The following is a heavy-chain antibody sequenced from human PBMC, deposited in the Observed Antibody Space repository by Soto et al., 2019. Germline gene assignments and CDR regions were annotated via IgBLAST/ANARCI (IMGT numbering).Heavy chain of an antibody. Sequence: GGSLRLSCAASGFTFSSYWMSWVRQAPGKGLEWVANIKQDGSEKYYVDSVKGRFTISRDNAKNSLYLQMNSLRAEDTAVYYCARSRGGYCSSTSCRRYIFDYWGQGTLVTVSS. J-gene: IGHJ4*02. D-gene: IGHD2-2*01. CDR2: IKQDGSEK. CDR1: GFTFSSYW. CDR3: ARSRGGYCSSTSCRRYIFDY. V-gene: IGHV3-7*01.